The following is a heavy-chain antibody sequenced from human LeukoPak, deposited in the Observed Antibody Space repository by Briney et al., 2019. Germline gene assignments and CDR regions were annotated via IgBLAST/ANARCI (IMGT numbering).Heavy chain of an antibody. D-gene: IGHD2-21*02. J-gene: IGHJ4*02. CDR1: GVSFSTYS. Sequence: GGSLTLSCAVSGVSFSTYSLSWVRQAPGKGLEWISGISAGSLTTYYAAPVKGRITISRDNSKNTMYLEMISLKAEDKASYYCAKDRSKGAVTAYDSWGLGTLVSVAS. V-gene: IGHV3-23*01. CDR2: ISAGSLTT. CDR3: AKDRSKGAVTAYDS.